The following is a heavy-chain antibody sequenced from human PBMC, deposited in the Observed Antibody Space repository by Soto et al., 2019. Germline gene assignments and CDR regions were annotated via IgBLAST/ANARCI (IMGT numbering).Heavy chain of an antibody. Sequence: QVQLVESGGGVVQPGRSLRLSCAASGFTFSIYGMHWVRLAPGKGLEWVAMISFDGSEKYYTDSVKGRFHISRDSSKNTMYLQMDSLRVEDTAVYYCARDRRLYYSDAFDIWGQGTTVTVSS. V-gene: IGHV3-30*03. J-gene: IGHJ3*02. D-gene: IGHD1-26*01. CDR3: ARDRRLYYSDAFDI. CDR2: ISFDGSEK. CDR1: GFTFSIYG.